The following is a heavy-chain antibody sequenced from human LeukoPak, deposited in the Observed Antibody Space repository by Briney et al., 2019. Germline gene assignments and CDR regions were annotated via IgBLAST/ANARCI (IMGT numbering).Heavy chain of an antibody. CDR2: INPISGGT. J-gene: IGHJ4*02. D-gene: IGHD2/OR15-2a*01. CDR3: ARASGNSGDPFDY. Sequence: GASVKVSCKASGYIFTGNYIHWVGQAPGQGLEWMGWINPISGGTNDAQKFQGRVTLSRDTSISTVFMELSRLTSDDTAVYYCARASGNSGDPFDYWGQGTLVTVSS. CDR1: GYIFTGNY. V-gene: IGHV1-2*02.